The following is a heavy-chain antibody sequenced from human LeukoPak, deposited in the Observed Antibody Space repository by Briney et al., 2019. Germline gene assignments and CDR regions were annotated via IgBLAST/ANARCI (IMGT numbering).Heavy chain of an antibody. V-gene: IGHV3-21*01. J-gene: IGHJ4*02. Sequence: GGSLRLSCAASGFTFGSYRMNWVRQAPGKGLEWVSSISSSSSYTYYADSVKGRFTISRDNAKKSLYLQMNSLRAEDTAVYYCATQKYSSSWYYFDYWGQGTLVTVSS. CDR2: ISSSSSYT. CDR3: ATQKYSSSWYYFDY. D-gene: IGHD6-13*01. CDR1: GFTFGSYR.